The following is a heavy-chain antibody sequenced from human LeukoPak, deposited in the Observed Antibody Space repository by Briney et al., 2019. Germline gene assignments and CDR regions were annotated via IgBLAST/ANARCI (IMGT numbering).Heavy chain of an antibody. CDR3: ARDGEALDY. CDR2: TYYRSTWYN. CDR1: GDSVSSNSVT. Sequence: SQTLSLTCAISGDSVSSNSVTWNWIRQSPSRGLEWLGRTYYRSTWYNDYAVSVRGRITVNPDTSKNQFSLHLNSVTPEDTAVYYCARDGEALDYWGQGTLVTVSS. V-gene: IGHV6-1*01. J-gene: IGHJ4*02. D-gene: IGHD4-17*01.